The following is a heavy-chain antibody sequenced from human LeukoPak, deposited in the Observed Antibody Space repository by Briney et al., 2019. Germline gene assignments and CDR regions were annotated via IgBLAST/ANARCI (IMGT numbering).Heavy chain of an antibody. Sequence: GESLKISCRGSGYSFIDCWIGWVRQMPGKGLEWMGIIYPGDSNTKYSPSFQGQVTFSADKYISTAYLQWSSLKASDTAMYYCARHHRMAVTQSSFDYWGQGTLVTVSS. CDR2: IYPGDSNT. V-gene: IGHV5-51*01. D-gene: IGHD2-15*01. J-gene: IGHJ4*02. CDR1: GYSFIDCW. CDR3: ARHHRMAVTQSSFDY.